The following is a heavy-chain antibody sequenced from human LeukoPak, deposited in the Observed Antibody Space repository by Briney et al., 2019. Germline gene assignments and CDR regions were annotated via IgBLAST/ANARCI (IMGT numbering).Heavy chain of an antibody. CDR2: IKQDGSEK. Sequence: GGSLRLSCAASGFSFSSYAMSWVRQAPGKGLEWVANIKQDGSEKYYVDSVKGRFTISRDNAKNSLYLQMNSLRAEDTAVYYCARGNHYGSGSYYYYYYYMDVWGKGTTVTISS. V-gene: IGHV3-7*01. J-gene: IGHJ6*03. CDR3: ARGNHYGSGSYYYYYYYMDV. CDR1: GFSFSSYA. D-gene: IGHD3-10*01.